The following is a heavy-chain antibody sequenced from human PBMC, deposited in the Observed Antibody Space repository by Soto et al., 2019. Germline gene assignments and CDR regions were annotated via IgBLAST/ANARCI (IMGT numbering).Heavy chain of an antibody. V-gene: IGHV3-53*01. D-gene: IGHD1-1*01. CDR2: IYSGGST. CDR3: ARVWTGTTYYFDY. CDR1: GFTVSSNY. Sequence: GGSLRLSCAASGFTVSSNYMSWVRQAPGKGLEWVSVIYSGGSTYYADSVKGRFTISRDNSKNTRYLQMNSLRAEDTAVYYCARVWTGTTYYFDYWGQGTLVTVSS. J-gene: IGHJ4*02.